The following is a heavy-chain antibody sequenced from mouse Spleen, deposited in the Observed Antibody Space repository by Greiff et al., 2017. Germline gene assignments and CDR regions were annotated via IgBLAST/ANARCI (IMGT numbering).Heavy chain of an antibody. Sequence: EVKVEESGGGLVKPGGSLKLSCAASGFTFSSYTMSWVRQTPEKRLEWVATISSGGSYTYYPDSAKGRFTISRDNAKNTLYLQMSSLKSEDTAMYYCTRGSSGPWFAYWGQGTLVTVSA. CDR3: TRGSSGPWFAY. CDR2: ISSGGSYT. CDR1: GFTFSSYT. V-gene: IGHV5-6-4*01. D-gene: IGHD3-1*01. J-gene: IGHJ3*01.